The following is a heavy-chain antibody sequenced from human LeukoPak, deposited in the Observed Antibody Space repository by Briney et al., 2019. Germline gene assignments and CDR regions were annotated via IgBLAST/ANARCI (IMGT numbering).Heavy chain of an antibody. CDR2: ISYDGSNK. J-gene: IGHJ4*02. CDR3: AKDRRLDYGSGSSYDY. D-gene: IGHD3-10*01. CDR1: GFTFSSYA. V-gene: IGHV3-30*18. Sequence: PGGSLRLSCEASGFTFSSYAMHWVRQAPGKGLEWVGVISYDGSNKYYADSVKGRFTISRDNSKNTLYLQMNSLTVEDTAVYYCAKDRRLDYGSGSSYDYWGQGTLVTVSS.